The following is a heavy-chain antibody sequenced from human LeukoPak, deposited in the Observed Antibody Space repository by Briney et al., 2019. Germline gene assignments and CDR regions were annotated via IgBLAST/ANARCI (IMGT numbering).Heavy chain of an antibody. V-gene: IGHV1-69*13. CDR2: IIPIFGTA. D-gene: IGHD6-19*01. CDR1: GGTFSSYA. Sequence: SVKASCKASGGTFSSYAISWVRQAPGQGLEWMGGIIPIFGTANYAQKFQGRVTITADESTSTAYMELSSLRSEDTAVYYCASTTTIAVAGNFDYWGQGTLVTVSS. CDR3: ASTTTIAVAGNFDY. J-gene: IGHJ4*02.